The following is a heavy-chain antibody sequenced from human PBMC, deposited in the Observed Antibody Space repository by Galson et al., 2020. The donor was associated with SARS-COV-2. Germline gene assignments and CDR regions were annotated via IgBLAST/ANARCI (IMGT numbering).Heavy chain of an antibody. CDR2: INPNNGGT. Sequence: ASVKVSCKASGYTFTGYYMHWVRQAPGQGLEWMGWINPNNGGTDYTQKFQGRVTMSRDTSISTAYMELSRLTSDDTAVYYCAREGPRSSLDYWGQGTLLTVSS. V-gene: IGHV1-2*02. CDR3: AREGPRSSLDY. CDR1: GYTFTGYY. J-gene: IGHJ4*02.